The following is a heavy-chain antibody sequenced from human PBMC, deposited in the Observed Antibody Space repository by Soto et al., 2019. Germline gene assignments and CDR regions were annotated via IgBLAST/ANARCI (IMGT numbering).Heavy chain of an antibody. J-gene: IGHJ6*03. CDR2: INHSGST. CDR3: ARHVSYYYYMDV. CDR1: GGSFSGYY. V-gene: IGHV4-34*01. Sequence: SETLSLTCAVYGGSFSGYYWSWIRQPPGKGLEWIGEINHSGSTNYNPSLKSRVTISVDTSKNQFSLKLSSVTAADTAVYYCARHVSYYYYMDVPGKGTTVTLPS.